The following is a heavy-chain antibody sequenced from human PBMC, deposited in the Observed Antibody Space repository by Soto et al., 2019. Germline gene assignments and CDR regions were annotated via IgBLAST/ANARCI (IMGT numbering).Heavy chain of an antibody. J-gene: IGHJ6*02. CDR3: ARSPGRLRVWEWLRNLDYGMDV. CDR1: GYTFTSYG. D-gene: IGHD3-3*01. Sequence: GASVKVSCKASGYTFTSYGISWVRQAPGQGLEWMGWISAYNGNTNYAQKLQGRVTMTTDTSTSTAYMELRSLRSDDTAVYYCARSPGRLRVWEWLRNLDYGMDVWGQGTTVTVSS. V-gene: IGHV1-18*01. CDR2: ISAYNGNT.